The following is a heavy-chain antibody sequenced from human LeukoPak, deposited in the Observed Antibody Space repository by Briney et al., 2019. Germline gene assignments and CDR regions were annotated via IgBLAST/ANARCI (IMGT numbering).Heavy chain of an antibody. CDR3: ARVGSYHAFDI. CDR2: IIPIFGTA. J-gene: IGHJ3*02. Sequence: SVKVSCKASGYTFTGYYMHWVRQAPGQGLEWMGGIIPIFGTANYAQKFQGRVTITTDESTSTAYMELSSLRSEDTAVYYCARVGSYHAFDIWGQGTMVTVSS. D-gene: IGHD1-26*01. V-gene: IGHV1-69*05. CDR1: GYTFTGYY.